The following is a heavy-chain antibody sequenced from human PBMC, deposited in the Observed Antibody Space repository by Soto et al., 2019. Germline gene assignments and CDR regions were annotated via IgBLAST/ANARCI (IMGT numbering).Heavy chain of an antibody. V-gene: IGHV5-51*01. CDR1: GYRFANYW. Sequence: ESLKVSLKGYGYRFANYWIVWVRQMPGKGLEWMGIIYPGDSNTRYSPSFQGQVTISADKSISTAYLHWSSLKASDTAMYYCATQGYCSSTACYTVDYWGQGTLVTVSS. CDR2: IYPGDSNT. CDR3: ATQGYCSSTACYTVDY. J-gene: IGHJ4*02. D-gene: IGHD2-2*02.